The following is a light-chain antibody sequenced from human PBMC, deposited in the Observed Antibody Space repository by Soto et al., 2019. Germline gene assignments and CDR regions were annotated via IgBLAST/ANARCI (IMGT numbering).Light chain of an antibody. V-gene: IGKV3-15*01. J-gene: IGKJ1*01. CDR2: GAS. CDR3: QQYKNWPHT. Sequence: ETVMTQSPDTLSLSPGERATLSYRASQSVSDNLAWYQQRPGQGPRLLIYGASTRATGIPARFSGSGSGTEFTLTISSLQSEDFAVYYCQQYKNWPHTFGQGTKVDNK. CDR1: QSVSDN.